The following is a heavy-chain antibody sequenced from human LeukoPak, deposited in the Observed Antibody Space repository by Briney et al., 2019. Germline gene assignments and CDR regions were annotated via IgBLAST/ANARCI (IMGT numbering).Heavy chain of an antibody. Sequence: GGSLRLSCAGSGFTFSSYGMHWVRQAPGKGLEWVAFIRYDGSNKYYADSVKGRFTISRDNSKNMLYLQMNSLRAEDTAVYYCAKEGKTRTWNYSQAKPVYWGQGTLVTVSS. V-gene: IGHV3-30*02. J-gene: IGHJ4*02. CDR2: IRYDGSNK. D-gene: IGHD1-7*01. CDR3: AKEGKTRTWNYSQAKPVY. CDR1: GFTFSSYG.